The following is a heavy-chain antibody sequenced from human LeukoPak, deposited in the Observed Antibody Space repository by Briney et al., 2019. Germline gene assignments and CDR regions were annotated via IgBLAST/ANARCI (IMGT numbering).Heavy chain of an antibody. CDR1: GGTFSSYA. CDR3: ARGGGPMTGYYNFDY. J-gene: IGHJ4*02. Sequence: GASVKVSCKASGGTFSSYAITWVRQAPGQGLEWMGWMNPNSGNTGYAQKFQGRVTMTRNTSISTAYMELSSLRSEDTAVYYCARGGGPMTGYYNFDYWGQGTLVTVSS. CDR2: MNPNSGNT. D-gene: IGHD3-9*01. V-gene: IGHV1-8*02.